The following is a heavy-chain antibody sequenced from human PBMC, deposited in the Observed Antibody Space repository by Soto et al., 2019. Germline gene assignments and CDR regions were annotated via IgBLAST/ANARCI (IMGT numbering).Heavy chain of an antibody. CDR3: AKEGPWRAYDY. V-gene: IGHV3-23*01. D-gene: IGHD5-12*01. CDR1: GFTFSSYA. CDR2: IRGAADRT. J-gene: IGHJ4*02. Sequence: QLLESGGGLVQPGGSLRLSCAASGFTFSSYAMSWVRQGPGKGLEWVSGIRGAADRTYHADSVKGRFTISRDNSKNTLYLQMNSLRAEDTAVYYCAKEGPWRAYDYWGQGILVTVSS.